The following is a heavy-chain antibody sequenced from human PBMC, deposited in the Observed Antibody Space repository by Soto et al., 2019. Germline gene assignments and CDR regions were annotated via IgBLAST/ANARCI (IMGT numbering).Heavy chain of an antibody. Sequence: EAQLSESGGGLVQPGGSLRLSCAASGLTFSSYAMSWVRQAPGKGLEWVSSISGSGGGTYYADSVKGRFTISRDNPKNMLYLQMNSLRADDTAVYYCANLVVPAAKAYWGQGTLVTVSS. CDR3: ANLVVPAAKAY. CDR1: GLTFSSYA. V-gene: IGHV3-23*01. CDR2: ISGSGGGT. D-gene: IGHD2-2*01. J-gene: IGHJ4*02.